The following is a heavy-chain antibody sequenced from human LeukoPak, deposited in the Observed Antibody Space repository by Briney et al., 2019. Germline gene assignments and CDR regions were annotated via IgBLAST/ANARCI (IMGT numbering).Heavy chain of an antibody. CDR3: ARGYRSGTYYRDAFDI. CDR2: MNSDASIA. CDR1: GFTFSNYW. J-gene: IGHJ3*02. D-gene: IGHD1-26*01. V-gene: IGHV3-74*01. Sequence: GSLRRSCAASGFTFSNYWMHWVHRVPGKGRVWVSRMNSDASIANYADSVKGRFTISRDNAKNTVYLQMTSLRVADTAVYYCARGYRSGTYYRDAFDIWGQGTMVAVSS.